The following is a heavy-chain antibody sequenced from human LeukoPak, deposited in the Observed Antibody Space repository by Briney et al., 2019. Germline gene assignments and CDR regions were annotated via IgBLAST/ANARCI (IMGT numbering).Heavy chain of an antibody. CDR1: GGSFSGYY. CDR2: INHSGST. J-gene: IGHJ4*02. Sequence: SETLSLTCAVYGGSFSGYYWSWIRQPPGKGLEWIGEINHSGSTNYNPSLKSRVTISVDTSKNQFSLKLSSVTAADTAVYYCARGTAAAGVDYWGQGTLVTVSS. D-gene: IGHD6-13*01. V-gene: IGHV4-34*01. CDR3: ARGTAAAGVDY.